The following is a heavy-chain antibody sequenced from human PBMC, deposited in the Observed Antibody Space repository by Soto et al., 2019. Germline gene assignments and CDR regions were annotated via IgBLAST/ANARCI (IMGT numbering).Heavy chain of an antibody. CDR1: GFTFGYAW. V-gene: IGHV3-15*01. CDR2: IRSNTDGGTA. Sequence: GGSLRLSCTASGFTFGYAWMNWARQAPGKGLEWVGRIRSNTDGGTADYTAPVEGRFTISRDDSENTLYLQMDSLKTEDTGIYYCVTDRLEGGQGTLFTVAS. D-gene: IGHD3-16*01. J-gene: IGHJ4*02. CDR3: VTDRLE.